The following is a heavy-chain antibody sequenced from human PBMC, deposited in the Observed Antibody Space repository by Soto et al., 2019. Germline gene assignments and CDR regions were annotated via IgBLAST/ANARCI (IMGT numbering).Heavy chain of an antibody. D-gene: IGHD3-10*01. CDR1: GFTFSNYG. V-gene: IGHV3-23*01. J-gene: IGHJ4*02. CDR2: ISGSADGA. Sequence: GGSLRLSCAASGFTFSNYGMNWVRQAPGKGLEWVSAISGSADGAYYADSVKGRFTISRDTSKNTLYLQMNSLRAEDTAVYYCAKDFFAYMARGVRAEYWGQGTLVTVSS. CDR3: AKDFFAYMARGVRAEY.